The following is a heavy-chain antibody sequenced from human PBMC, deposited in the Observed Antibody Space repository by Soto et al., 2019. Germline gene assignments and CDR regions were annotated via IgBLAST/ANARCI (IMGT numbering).Heavy chain of an antibody. V-gene: IGHV3-30-3*01. Sequence: PGGSLRLSCAASGFTFARYAMHWVRQAPGKGLEWVAVMSYDGSNEYYADSVKGRFTMSRDNSKNTVYLQMNSLRTEDTAVYYCARSARQQLPYYYYYGMDVWGQGTTVTVSS. D-gene: IGHD6-13*01. CDR1: GFTFARYA. CDR3: ARSARQQLPYYYYYGMDV. CDR2: MSYDGSNE. J-gene: IGHJ6*02.